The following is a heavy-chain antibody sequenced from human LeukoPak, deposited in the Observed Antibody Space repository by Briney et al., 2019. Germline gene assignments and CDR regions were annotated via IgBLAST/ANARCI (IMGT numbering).Heavy chain of an antibody. J-gene: IGHJ4*02. CDR1: GGSISSYY. V-gene: IGHV4-4*07. CDR3: ARRRFVRGPDVVNPFDY. Sequence: SSETLSLTCTVSGGSISSYYWSWIRQPAGKGLEWIGRIYTSGSTNYNTSLKSRVTISIDTSKSQFSLKLSSVTAADTAVYYCARRRFVRGPDVVNPFDYWGQGTLVTVSS. D-gene: IGHD2-8*01. CDR2: IYTSGST.